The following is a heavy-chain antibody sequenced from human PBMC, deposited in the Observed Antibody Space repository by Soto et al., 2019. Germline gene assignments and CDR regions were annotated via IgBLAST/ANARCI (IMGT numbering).Heavy chain of an antibody. CDR3: ARVLSSGWYLHYYGMDV. CDR2: ISYDGSNK. V-gene: IGHV3-30-3*01. J-gene: IGHJ6*02. CDR1: GFTFISYA. D-gene: IGHD6-19*01. Sequence: PGGSLRLSCAASGFTFISYAIHFVRQAPFKGLEWVAVISYDGSNKYYADSVKGRFTISRDNSKNTLYLQMSSLRAEDTAVYYCARVLSSGWYLHYYGMDVWGQGTTVTVSS.